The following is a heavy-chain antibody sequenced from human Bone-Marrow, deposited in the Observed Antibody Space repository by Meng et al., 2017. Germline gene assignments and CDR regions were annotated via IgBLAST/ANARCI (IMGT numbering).Heavy chain of an antibody. CDR1: GFTLSDHY. D-gene: IGHD5-24*01. CDR3: ARDPRRRSYYYNGMDV. V-gene: IGHV3-11*04. CDR2: ISSSGTAI. J-gene: IGHJ6*02. Sequence: SCAASGFTLSDHYMTWIRQAPGKGLEWVSYISSSGTAIYYADSVKGRFTISRDTAKNSLYLQMNSLRGEDTAVYYCARDPRRRSYYYNGMDVWGQGTTVTVSS.